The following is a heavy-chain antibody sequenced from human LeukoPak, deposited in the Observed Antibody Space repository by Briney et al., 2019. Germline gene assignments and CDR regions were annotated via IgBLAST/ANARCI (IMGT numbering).Heavy chain of an antibody. Sequence: GGSLRLSCAASGFTFSTYTMAWVRQAPGGGLEWVSAIGGDGVGGTFYADSVKGRFAISRDNSKSTLYLQMSSLRAEDTAVYYCAKDGDPTGTTSHIDYWGQGTLVTVSS. CDR2: IGGDGVGGT. CDR1: GFTFSTYT. V-gene: IGHV3-23*01. CDR3: AKDGDPTGTTSHIDY. D-gene: IGHD1-7*01. J-gene: IGHJ4*02.